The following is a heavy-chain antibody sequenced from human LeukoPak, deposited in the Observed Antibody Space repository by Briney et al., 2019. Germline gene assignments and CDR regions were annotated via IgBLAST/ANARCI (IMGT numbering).Heavy chain of an antibody. CDR1: GYSISSGYY. D-gene: IGHD3-3*01. J-gene: IGHJ5*01. Sequence: SETLSLTCTVSGYSISSGYYWGWIRQPPGKGLEWIGSIYHSGSTYYNPSLKSRVTISVDTSKNQFSLKLSCVTAADTAVYYCASPLRFLEWFDYWGQGTLVTVSS. V-gene: IGHV4-38-2*02. CDR2: IYHSGST. CDR3: ASPLRFLEWFDY.